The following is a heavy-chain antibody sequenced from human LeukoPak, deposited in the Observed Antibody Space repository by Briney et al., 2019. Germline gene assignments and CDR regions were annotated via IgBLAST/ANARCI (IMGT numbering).Heavy chain of an antibody. CDR3: ARRPYCSGGSCYLD. J-gene: IGHJ4*02. CDR1: GGSFSGYY. CDR2: INHSGST. D-gene: IGHD2-15*01. V-gene: IGHV4-34*01. Sequence: PSETLSLTCAVYGGSFSGYYWSWIRQPPGKGLEWIGEINHSGSTNYNPSLKSRVTISVDTSKNQFSLKLSSVTAADTAVYYCARRPYCSGGSCYLDWGQGTLVTVSS.